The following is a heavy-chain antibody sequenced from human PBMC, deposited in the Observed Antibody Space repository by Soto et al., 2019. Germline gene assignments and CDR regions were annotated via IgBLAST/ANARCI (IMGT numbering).Heavy chain of an antibody. J-gene: IGHJ4*02. CDR1: GYTFTSYG. CDR2: ISAYNGNT. V-gene: IGHV1-18*04. Sequence: ASVKVSCKASGYTFTSYGISWVRQAPGQGLEWMGWISAYNGNTNYAQKLQGRVTMTTDTSTSTAYMELGSLRSDDTAVYYCARDPMYSSSWYLGYWGQGTLVTVSS. CDR3: ARDPMYSSSWYLGY. D-gene: IGHD6-13*01.